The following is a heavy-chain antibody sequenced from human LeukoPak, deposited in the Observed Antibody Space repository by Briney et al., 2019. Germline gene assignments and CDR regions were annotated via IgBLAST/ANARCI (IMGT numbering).Heavy chain of an antibody. J-gene: IGHJ4*02. D-gene: IGHD2-2*01. Sequence: ASVKVSCKASGYTFTGYYMHWVRQAPGQGLEWMGWINPNSGGTNYAQKFQGRATMTRDTSISTAYMELSRLRSDDTAVYYCARVWDIVVVPAATSFDYWGQGTLVTVSS. CDR2: INPNSGGT. CDR1: GYTFTGYY. CDR3: ARVWDIVVVPAATSFDY. V-gene: IGHV1-2*02.